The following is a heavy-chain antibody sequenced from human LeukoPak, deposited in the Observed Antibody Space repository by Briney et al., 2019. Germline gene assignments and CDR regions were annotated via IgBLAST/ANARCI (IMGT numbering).Heavy chain of an antibody. V-gene: IGHV4-59*01. J-gene: IGHJ4*02. CDR1: GGSISSYY. D-gene: IGHD6-13*01. Sequence: SETLSLTRTVSGGSISSYYWSWIRQPPGKGLEWIGYIYYSESTNFNPSLKSRVTISVDTSKNQFSLKLSSVTAADTAVYYCARTYSSSWYLDYWGQGTLVTVSS. CDR3: ARTYSSSWYLDY. CDR2: IYYSEST.